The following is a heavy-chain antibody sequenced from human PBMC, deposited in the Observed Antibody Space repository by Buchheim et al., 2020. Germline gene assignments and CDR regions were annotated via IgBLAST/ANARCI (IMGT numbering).Heavy chain of an antibody. D-gene: IGHD6-13*01. CDR2: INPIGGST. V-gene: IGHV1-46*01. Sequence: QVQLVQSGAEVKKPGASVKVSCKASGYTFTSYYMHWVRQAPGQGLEWMGIINPIGGSTSYAQKFQGRVTMTRDTSTSTVYMELSSLRSEDTAVYYCARGGQQLRRTERWWFDPWGQGTL. CDR1: GYTFTSYY. CDR3: ARGGQQLRRTERWWFDP. J-gene: IGHJ5*02.